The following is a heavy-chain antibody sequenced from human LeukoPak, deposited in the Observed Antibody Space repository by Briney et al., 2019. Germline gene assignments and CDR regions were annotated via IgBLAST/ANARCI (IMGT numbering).Heavy chain of an antibody. CDR2: INPSGDPT. CDR1: GYTFTSYY. J-gene: IGHJ3*02. V-gene: IGHV1-46*01. D-gene: IGHD3-22*01. Sequence: ASVKVSCKASGYTFTSYYMHWVRQAPGQGLEWVGIINPSGDPTTYAQKFQGRVTMTSDTSTSTVYMELSSLRSEDTAVYYCARVGYYDSSGIDAFDIWGQGTTVTVSS. CDR3: ARVGYYDSSGIDAFDI.